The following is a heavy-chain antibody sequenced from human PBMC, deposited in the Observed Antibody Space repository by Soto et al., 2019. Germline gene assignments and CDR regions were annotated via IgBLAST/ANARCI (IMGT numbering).Heavy chain of an antibody. CDR2: INPNSGGT. CDR1: GYTFTGYY. D-gene: IGHD4-17*01. CDR3: ARESVGDYHDWDYYGMDV. Sequence: QVQLVQSEAEVKKPGASVKVSCKASGYTFTGYYMHWVRQAPGQGLEWMRWINPNSGGTSYAQKFQGWLTMTRDTTISTAYMELSRLRSDDTAVYYCARESVGDYHDWDYYGMDVWGQGTTVTVSS. V-gene: IGHV1-2*04. J-gene: IGHJ6*02.